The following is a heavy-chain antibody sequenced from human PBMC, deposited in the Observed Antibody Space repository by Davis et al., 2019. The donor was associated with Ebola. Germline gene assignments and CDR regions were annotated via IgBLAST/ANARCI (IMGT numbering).Heavy chain of an antibody. CDR1: GYTFTSYD. Sequence: ASVKVSCKASGYTFTSYDINWVRQATGQGLEWMGWMNPNSGNTGYAQKFQGRVTMTRNTSISTAYMELSRLRSDDTAVYYCASLYDSSGYYYYGMDVWGQGTTVTVSS. D-gene: IGHD3-22*01. J-gene: IGHJ6*02. CDR3: ASLYDSSGYYYYGMDV. CDR2: MNPNSGNT. V-gene: IGHV1-8*01.